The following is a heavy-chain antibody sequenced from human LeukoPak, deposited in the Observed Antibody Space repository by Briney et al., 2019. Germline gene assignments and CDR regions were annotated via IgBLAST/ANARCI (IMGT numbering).Heavy chain of an antibody. V-gene: IGHV4-59*01. CDR3: ARAEGGLVGATNFDY. D-gene: IGHD1-26*01. CDR2: IYYSGST. CDR1: GGSISSYY. J-gene: IGHJ4*02. Sequence: SETLSLTCTVSGGSISSYYWSCIRQPPGKGLEWIGYIYYSGSTNYNPSLKSRVTISVDTSKNQFSLKLSSVTAADTAVYYCARAEGGLVGATNFDYWGQGTLVAVSS.